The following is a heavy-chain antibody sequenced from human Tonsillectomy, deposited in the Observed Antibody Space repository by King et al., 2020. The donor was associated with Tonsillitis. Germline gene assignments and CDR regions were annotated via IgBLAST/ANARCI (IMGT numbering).Heavy chain of an antibody. CDR2: ISSSSSHT. V-gene: IGHV3-11*05. CDR1: GFTFSDFY. Sequence: VQLVESGGGLVKRGGSLRLSCAASGFTFSDFYMTWIRQAPGKGLEWVSYISSSSSHTNYADSVKGRFTISRDNVKNSLYLQMISLRAEDTAVYYWARKNGAYDYDYWGQGTLVTVSS. CDR3: ARKNGAYDYDY. D-gene: IGHD5-12*01. J-gene: IGHJ4*02.